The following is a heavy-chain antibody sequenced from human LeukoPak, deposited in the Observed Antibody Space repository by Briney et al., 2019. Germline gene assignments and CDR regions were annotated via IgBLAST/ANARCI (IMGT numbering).Heavy chain of an antibody. D-gene: IGHD3-10*01. CDR2: ISHTSEYT. V-gene: IGHV3-23*01. J-gene: IGHJ4*02. Sequence: GGSLRLSCAASGFTLSSYTMSWVRQAPGKGLEWVSAISHTSEYTYHADSVKGRFTISRGNSKNTLYLQMNSLRAEDTAMYYCAKGSSAGRPYYFDYWGQGTLVTVSS. CDR1: GFTLSSYT. CDR3: AKGSSAGRPYYFDY.